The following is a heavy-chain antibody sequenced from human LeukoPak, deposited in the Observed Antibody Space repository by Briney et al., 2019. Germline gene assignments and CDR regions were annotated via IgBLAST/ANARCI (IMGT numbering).Heavy chain of an antibody. Sequence: SETLSLTCTVSGDFISSSSYYWCWIRQRPGKGLEYIGSIHYSGSTYYNPSLKSRVTMPVDTSKNQFSLKLTSVTAADTAVYYCARGSPYHYWGQGTLVTVSS. V-gene: IGHV4-39*01. CDR3: ARGSPYHY. CDR1: GDFISSSSYY. J-gene: IGHJ4*02. D-gene: IGHD2-2*01. CDR2: IHYSGST.